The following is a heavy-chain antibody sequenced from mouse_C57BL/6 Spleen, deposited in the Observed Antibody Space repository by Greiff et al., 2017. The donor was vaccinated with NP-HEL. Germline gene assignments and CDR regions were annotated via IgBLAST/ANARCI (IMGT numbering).Heavy chain of an antibody. J-gene: IGHJ3*01. D-gene: IGHD2-3*01. V-gene: IGHV1-72*01. CDR3: ARGDGYIGGFAY. CDR2: IDPNSGGT. CDR1: GYTFTSYW. Sequence: QVQLQQPGAELVKPGASVKLSCKASGYTFTSYWMHWVKPRPGRGLEWIGRIDPNSGGTKSNETFKSKATLPVDKPSSTAYRQLSSLTSEDSAVYYGARGDGYIGGFAYRGQGRLVAVSA.